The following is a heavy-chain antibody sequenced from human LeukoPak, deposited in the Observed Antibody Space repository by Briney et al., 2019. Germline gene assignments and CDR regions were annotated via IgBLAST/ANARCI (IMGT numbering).Heavy chain of an antibody. CDR3: ARDRGYNPDTFDI. CDR1: GYTFTSYG. CDR2: IGTYNGDT. Sequence: ASVKVSCIASGYTFTSYGVSWVRQAPGQGLEWMGWIGTYNGDTNYAQNLQGRVTMTTDTSTRTAYMELRSLRSDDTAVYYCARDRGYNPDTFDIWGQGTMVTVSS. D-gene: IGHD5-24*01. V-gene: IGHV1-18*01. J-gene: IGHJ3*02.